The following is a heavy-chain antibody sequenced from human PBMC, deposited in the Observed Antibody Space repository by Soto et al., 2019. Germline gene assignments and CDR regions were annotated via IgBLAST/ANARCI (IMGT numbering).Heavy chain of an antibody. J-gene: IGHJ6*03. Sequence: ASVKVSCKASGYTFTSYGISWVRQAPGQGLEWMGWISAYNGNTNYAQKLQGRVTMTTDTSTSTAYMELRSLRSDDTAVYYCARGKYQLLYGRRYYYYYMDVWGKGTTVTVSS. CDR3: ARGKYQLLYGRRYYYYYMDV. D-gene: IGHD2-2*02. CDR2: ISAYNGNT. CDR1: GYTFTSYG. V-gene: IGHV1-18*01.